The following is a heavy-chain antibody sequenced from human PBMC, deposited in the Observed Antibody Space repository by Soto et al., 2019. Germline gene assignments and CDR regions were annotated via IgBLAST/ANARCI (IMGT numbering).Heavy chain of an antibody. CDR3: AGGVCSRWVGYYYYGMDV. D-gene: IGHD2-15*01. Sequence: ASVKVSCKASGGTFSSYAISWVRQAPGQGLEWMGGIIPIFGTANYAQKFQGRVTITADESTSTAYMELSSLRSEDTAVYYCAGGVCSRWVGYYYYGMDVWGQGTTVTVSS. CDR2: IIPIFGTA. J-gene: IGHJ6*02. CDR1: GGTFSSYA. V-gene: IGHV1-69*13.